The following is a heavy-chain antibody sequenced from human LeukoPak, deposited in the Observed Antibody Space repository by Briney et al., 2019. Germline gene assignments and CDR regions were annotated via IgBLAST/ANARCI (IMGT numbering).Heavy chain of an antibody. CDR1: GGSISSSNYY. CDR2: MYYGGNT. D-gene: IGHD3-10*01. CDR3: ARHVGYYGSGTYYDY. V-gene: IGHV4-39*01. J-gene: IGHJ4*02. Sequence: SETLSLTCTVSGGSISSSNYYWGWLRQPPGKGLEWIGSMYYGGNTYYNPSLKSRVSISVDTSKNQFSLKLSSVTAADTAIYYCARHVGYYGSGTYYDYWGQGTLVTVSS.